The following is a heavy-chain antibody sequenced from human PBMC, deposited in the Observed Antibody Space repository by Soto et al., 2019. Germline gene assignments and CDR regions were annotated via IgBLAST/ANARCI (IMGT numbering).Heavy chain of an antibody. D-gene: IGHD4-17*01. CDR2: IIPIFGTA. CDR3: ARGILHDYGGPNWFDP. Sequence: SVKVSCKASGGTFSSYAISWVRQAPGQGLEWMGGIIPIFGTANYAQKFQGRVTITADESTSTAYMELSSLRSEDTAVYYCARGILHDYGGPNWFDPWGQGTLVTVSS. V-gene: IGHV1-69*13. CDR1: GGTFSSYA. J-gene: IGHJ5*02.